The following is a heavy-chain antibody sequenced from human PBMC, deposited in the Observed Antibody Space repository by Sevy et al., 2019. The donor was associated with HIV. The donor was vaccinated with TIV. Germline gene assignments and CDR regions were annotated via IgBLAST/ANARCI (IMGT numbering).Heavy chain of an antibody. CDR2: IKSKTDGGTG. Sequence: GGSLRLSCAASGFTFTNTWMSWVRQAPGKGLEWVGRIKSKTDGGTGDYAAPVKGRFSISRDDSKNTLYLQMNSLKTEDTAVYYCTTGDPYNRYVYMRPYFFDYWGQGTLVTVSS. J-gene: IGHJ4*02. D-gene: IGHD1-20*01. V-gene: IGHV3-15*01. CDR1: GFTFTNTW. CDR3: TTGDPYNRYVYMRPYFFDY.